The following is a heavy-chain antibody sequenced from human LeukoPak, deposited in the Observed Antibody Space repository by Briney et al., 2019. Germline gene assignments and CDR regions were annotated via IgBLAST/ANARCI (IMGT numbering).Heavy chain of an antibody. CDR1: GGSISSYY. V-gene: IGHV4-59*01. J-gene: IGHJ4*02. Sequence: SETLSLTCTVSGGSISSYYWNWIRQPPGKGLEWIGYIYYSGSTNYNPSLKSRVTISVDTSKNQFSLKLSSVTAADTAVYYCATWGGDKGHYYFDYWGQGTLVTVSS. D-gene: IGHD3-16*01. CDR2: IYYSGST. CDR3: ATWGGDKGHYYFDY.